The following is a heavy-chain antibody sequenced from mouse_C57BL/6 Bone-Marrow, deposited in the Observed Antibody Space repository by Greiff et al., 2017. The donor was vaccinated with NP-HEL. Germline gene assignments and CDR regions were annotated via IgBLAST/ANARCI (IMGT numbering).Heavy chain of an antibody. CDR1: GYTFTSYT. D-gene: IGHD1-1*01. CDR3: ARGNGSSYVVDY. Sequence: VQLQQSGAELARPGASVKMSCKASGYTFTSYTMHWVKQRPGQGLEWIGYINPSSGYTKYNQKFKDKATLTADKSSSTAYMQLSSLTSEDSAVYYCARGNGSSYVVDYWGQGTTLTVSS. J-gene: IGHJ2*01. V-gene: IGHV1-4*01. CDR2: INPSSGYT.